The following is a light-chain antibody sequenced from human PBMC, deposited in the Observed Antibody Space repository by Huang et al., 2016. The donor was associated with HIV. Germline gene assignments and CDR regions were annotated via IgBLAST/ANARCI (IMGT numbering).Light chain of an antibody. CDR2: DAS. Sequence: DIQMTQSPPSLSASVGDTITITCQASQDITNYLNWYQQKQVKAPKLLIYDASNLETGVPSRFSGSGSVTDFSFTISSLQPDDIASYYCQQFDDIPYTFGQGTKLEIK. CDR1: QDITNY. V-gene: IGKV1-33*01. J-gene: IGKJ2*01. CDR3: QQFDDIPYT.